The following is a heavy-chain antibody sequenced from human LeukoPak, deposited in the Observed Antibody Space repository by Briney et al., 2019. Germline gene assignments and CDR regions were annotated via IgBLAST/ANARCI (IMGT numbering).Heavy chain of an antibody. CDR1: GGSITSSSYY. V-gene: IGHV4-39*01. D-gene: IGHD1-26*01. J-gene: IGHJ5*02. CDR3: ARHRNSGSNRRGWFDP. Sequence: SETLSLTCTVSGGSITSSSYYWGWIRQPPGKGLEWIGSVYYSGSTYYNPSLKSRVTMSVDTSKNQFSLKLSSVTAADTAVYYCARHRNSGSNRRGWFDPWGQGTLVTVPS. CDR2: VYYSGST.